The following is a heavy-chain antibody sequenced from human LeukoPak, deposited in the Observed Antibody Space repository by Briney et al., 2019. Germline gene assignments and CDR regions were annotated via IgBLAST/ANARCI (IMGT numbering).Heavy chain of an antibody. D-gene: IGHD3-9*01. Sequence: GGSLRLSCAASGSTVSSNYMSWVRQAPGKGLEWVSVIYSGGSTYYADSVKGRFTISRDNSKNTLYLQMNSLRAEDTAVYYCARDSRYYDILTGYGTYYFDYWGQGTLVTVSS. CDR2: IYSGGST. V-gene: IGHV3-53*01. CDR1: GSTVSSNY. J-gene: IGHJ4*02. CDR3: ARDSRYYDILTGYGTYYFDY.